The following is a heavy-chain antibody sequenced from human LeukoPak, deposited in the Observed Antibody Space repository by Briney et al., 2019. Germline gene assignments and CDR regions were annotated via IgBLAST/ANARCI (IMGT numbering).Heavy chain of an antibody. J-gene: IGHJ4*02. CDR1: GFTFSRYW. V-gene: IGHV3-7*01. Sequence: GGSLRLSCAASGFTFSRYWMGGVRQAPGKRLEWVANMNIDGSEKYYADSAKGRFTISRDNARNSVYLQMNSLRVEDTAVYYCARDPVEWELLLAYWGQGTLVTVSS. CDR2: MNIDGSEK. CDR3: ARDPVEWELLLAY. D-gene: IGHD1-26*01.